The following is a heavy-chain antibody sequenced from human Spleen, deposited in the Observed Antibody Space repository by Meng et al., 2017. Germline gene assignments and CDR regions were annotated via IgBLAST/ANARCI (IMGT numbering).Heavy chain of an antibody. CDR2: ISWNSGSI. CDR3: ARDGSVSYYGNWFDS. CDR1: GFTFDNYA. D-gene: IGHD3-10*01. Sequence: SLKISCAASGFTFDNYAMHWVRQAPRKGLEWVSGISWNSGSIVYADSVEGRFTISRDNSKNSLFLQMNSLRAGDTSVYYCARDGSVSYYGNWFDSWGQGTRVTVSS. J-gene: IGHJ5*01. V-gene: IGHV3-9*01.